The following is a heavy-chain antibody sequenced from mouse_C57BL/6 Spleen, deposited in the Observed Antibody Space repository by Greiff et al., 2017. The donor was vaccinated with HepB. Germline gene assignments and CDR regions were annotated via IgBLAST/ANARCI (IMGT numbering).Heavy chain of an antibody. CDR1: GFTFSSYG. Sequence: EVMLVESGGDLVKPGGSLKLSCAASGFTFSSYGMSWVRQTPDKRLEWVATISSGGSYTYYPDSVKGRFTISRDNAKNTLYLQMSSLKSEDTAMYYCARHRREATVVATDAMDYWGQGTSVTVSS. CDR3: ARHRREATVVATDAMDY. D-gene: IGHD1-1*01. CDR2: ISSGGSYT. J-gene: IGHJ4*01. V-gene: IGHV5-6*01.